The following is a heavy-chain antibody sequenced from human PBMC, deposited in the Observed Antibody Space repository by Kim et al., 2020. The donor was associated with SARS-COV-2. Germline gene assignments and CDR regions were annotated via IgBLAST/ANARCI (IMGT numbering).Heavy chain of an antibody. V-gene: IGHV3-21*01. CDR1: GFTFSSYS. D-gene: IGHD1-26*01. CDR2: ISSSSSYI. Sequence: GGYLRLSCAASGFTFSSYSMNWVRQAPGKGLEWVSSISSSSSYIYYADSVKGRFTISRDNAKNSLYLQMNSLRAEDTAVYYCARASGSYLHRLGYWGQGTLVTVSS. J-gene: IGHJ4*02. CDR3: ARASGSYLHRLGY.